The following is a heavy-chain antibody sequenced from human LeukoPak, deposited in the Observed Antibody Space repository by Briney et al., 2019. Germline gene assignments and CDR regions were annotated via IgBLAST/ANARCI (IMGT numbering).Heavy chain of an antibody. CDR2: IKSRTDRATI. D-gene: IGHD3-3*02. CDR3: TALAT. CDR1: GFTLTNTW. V-gene: IGHV3-15*07. J-gene: IGHJ5*02. Sequence: GGSPRLSCAASGFTLTNTWMNWVRQAPGKGLGWVGRIKSRTDRATIEGRFTISRDDSKNTLYLQINSLKTEDSAVYYCTALATWGQGTLVTVSS.